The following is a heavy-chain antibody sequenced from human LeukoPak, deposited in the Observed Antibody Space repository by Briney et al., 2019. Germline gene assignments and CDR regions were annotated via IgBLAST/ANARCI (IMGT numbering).Heavy chain of an antibody. CDR2: IYWDDDE. Sequence: VSGPTLVNPTQTLTLTCTFSGFSLITSGVGVGWIRQPPGKALEWLALIYWDDDERYSPSLKSRLSITKDTSRNQVVLTMTSMDPEDTATYYCAHSLGEQLGAYFDYWGQGTLVTVSS. V-gene: IGHV2-5*02. J-gene: IGHJ4*02. CDR1: GFSLITSGVG. D-gene: IGHD2-21*01. CDR3: AHSLGEQLGAYFDY.